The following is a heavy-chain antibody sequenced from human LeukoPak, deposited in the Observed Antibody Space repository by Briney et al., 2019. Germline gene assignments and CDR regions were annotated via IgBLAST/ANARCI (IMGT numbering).Heavy chain of an antibody. CDR3: ARGVGTSGWYTFDY. CDR1: GDSVPSNNGA. V-gene: IGHV6-1*01. Sequence: SQTLSLTCGISGDSVPSNNGAWNWIRQSPSRGLEWLGRTYYRSKWYDDYAGSVQGRITISPDTSKNQFSLHLYSVTPEDTAVYCCARGVGTSGWYTFDYWGQGTLVTVSS. J-gene: IGHJ4*02. CDR2: TYYRSKWYD. D-gene: IGHD6-19*01.